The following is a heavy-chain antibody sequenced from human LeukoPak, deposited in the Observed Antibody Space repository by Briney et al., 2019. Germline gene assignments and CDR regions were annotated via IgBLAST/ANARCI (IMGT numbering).Heavy chain of an antibody. D-gene: IGHD6-13*01. V-gene: IGHV3-74*01. CDR3: VRPHSTSWYYFDY. J-gene: IGHJ4*02. CDR1: GFTFSGYW. Sequence: PGGSLRLSCAASGFTFSGYWMHWVCQAPGKGLVWVSRISNDGSATTYADSVKGRFTISRDNAKKTLFLQMNSLRAEDTAVYYCVRPHSTSWYYFDYWGQGTLVTVSS. CDR2: ISNDGSAT.